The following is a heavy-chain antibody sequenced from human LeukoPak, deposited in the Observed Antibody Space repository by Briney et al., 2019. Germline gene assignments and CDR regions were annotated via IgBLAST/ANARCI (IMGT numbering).Heavy chain of an antibody. V-gene: IGHV3-23*01. Sequence: GGSLRLSCAASGFTFSSYAMSWVRQAPGKGLEWVSAITGTGDSTYYGDSVKGRFTISRDNAKNSLYLQMNSLRAEDTAVYYCARGVSGSYYRYFDYWGQGTLVTVSS. J-gene: IGHJ4*02. CDR3: ARGVSGSYYRYFDY. D-gene: IGHD1-26*01. CDR1: GFTFSSYA. CDR2: ITGTGDST.